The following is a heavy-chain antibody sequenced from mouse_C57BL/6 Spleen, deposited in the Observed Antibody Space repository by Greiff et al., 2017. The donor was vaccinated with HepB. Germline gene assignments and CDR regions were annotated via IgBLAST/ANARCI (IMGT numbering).Heavy chain of an antibody. CDR3: ARPSYYDDGRDAMDY. V-gene: IGHV1-53*01. Sequence: QVQLQQPGTELVKPGASVKLSCKASGYTFTSYWMHWVKQRPGQGLEWIGNINPSNGGTNYNEKFKSKATLTVDKSSSTAYMQLSNLTSEDSAVYYCARPSYYDDGRDAMDYWGRGTSVTVSS. D-gene: IGHD2-4*01. CDR1: GYTFTSYW. CDR2: INPSNGGT. J-gene: IGHJ4*01.